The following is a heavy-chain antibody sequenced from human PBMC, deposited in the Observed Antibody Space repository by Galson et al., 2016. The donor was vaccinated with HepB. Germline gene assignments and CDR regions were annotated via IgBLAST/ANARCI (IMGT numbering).Heavy chain of an antibody. CDR1: GGTFSSYA. D-gene: IGHD6-19*01. CDR3: ARDAVAVAGTLHFYFYGMDV. CDR2: IVPILGMS. V-gene: IGHV1-69*10. Sequence: SCKASGGTFSSYAFSWVRQAPGQGLEWMGGIVPILGMSNYAQKFQGRVTITADKSPSTVNMELSSLRSEDTAVYYCARDAVAVAGTLHFYFYGMDVWGQGTTVTVSS. J-gene: IGHJ6*02.